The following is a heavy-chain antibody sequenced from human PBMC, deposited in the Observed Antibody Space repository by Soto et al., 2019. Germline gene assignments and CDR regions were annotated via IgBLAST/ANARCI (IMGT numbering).Heavy chain of an antibody. CDR3: ARLTMVRGVKEYYFDY. V-gene: IGHV5-51*01. CDR2: IYPGDSDT. Sequence: PGESLKISCKGSGYSFTSYWIGWVRQMPGKGLEWMGIIYPGDSDTRYSPSFQGQVTISADKSISTAYLQWSSLKASDTAMYYCARLTMVRGVKEYYFDYWGQGTLVTVS. D-gene: IGHD3-10*01. J-gene: IGHJ4*02. CDR1: GYSFTSYW.